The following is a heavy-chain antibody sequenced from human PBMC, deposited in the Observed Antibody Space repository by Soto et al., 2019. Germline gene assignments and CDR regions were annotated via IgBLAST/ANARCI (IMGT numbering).Heavy chain of an antibody. Sequence: QLQLQESGSGLVKPSQTLSLTCAVSGGSINSGGYSWSWVRQPPGKGLEWIGYIYHSGSTYYNPALKSRVTISVDRSKNQFSLNLSSVTGADTAVYYCPRVPDYWGQGTLVTVSS. CDR3: PRVPDY. CDR1: GGSINSGGYS. V-gene: IGHV4-30-2*01. J-gene: IGHJ4*02. CDR2: IYHSGST.